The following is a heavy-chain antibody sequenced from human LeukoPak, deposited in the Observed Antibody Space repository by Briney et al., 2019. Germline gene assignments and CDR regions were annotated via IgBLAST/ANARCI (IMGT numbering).Heavy chain of an antibody. J-gene: IGHJ4*02. CDR3: ARGDYYDSFYFDY. CDR2: IYYSGST. D-gene: IGHD3-22*01. CDR1: GGSISSYY. Sequence: PSETLSLTCTVSGGSISSYYWSWIRQPPGKGLGWIGYIYYSGSTNYNPSLKSRVTISVDTSKNQFSLKLSSVTAADTAVYYCARGDYYDSFYFDYWGQGTLVTVSS. V-gene: IGHV4-59*01.